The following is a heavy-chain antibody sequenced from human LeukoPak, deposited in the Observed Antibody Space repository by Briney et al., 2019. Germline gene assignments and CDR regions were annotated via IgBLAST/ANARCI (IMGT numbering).Heavy chain of an antibody. J-gene: IGHJ4*02. CDR1: GFRFSDYS. V-gene: IGHV3-48*01. D-gene: IGHD5-24*01. Sequence: GGSLRLSCAAAGFRFSDYSMNWVRPAPGGGLEWISYIGISSGNTNYADSVKGRFTISGDKDKNSLYLQMNSLRVEDTAVYYCARDYKYAFDNWGQGTLVTVSS. CDR3: ARDYKYAFDN. CDR2: IGISSGNT.